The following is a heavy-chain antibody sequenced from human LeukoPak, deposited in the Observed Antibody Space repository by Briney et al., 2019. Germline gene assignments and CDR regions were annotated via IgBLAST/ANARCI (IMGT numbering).Heavy chain of an antibody. D-gene: IGHD6-19*01. CDR1: GFTFDDYA. Sequence: GGSLRLSCAASGFTFDDYAMHWVRQAPGKGLEWVSGISWNSGSIGYADSVKGRFTISRDNAKNSLYLQMNSLRAEDMALYYCAKASGSSGWPYFDYWGQGTLVTVSS. J-gene: IGHJ4*02. CDR2: ISWNSGSI. CDR3: AKASGSSGWPYFDY. V-gene: IGHV3-9*03.